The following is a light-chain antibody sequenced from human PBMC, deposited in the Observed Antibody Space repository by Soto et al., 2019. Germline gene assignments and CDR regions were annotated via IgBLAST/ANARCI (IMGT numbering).Light chain of an antibody. CDR1: SSEVGSYNL. CDR3: CAYATRELGV. V-gene: IGLV2-23*02. CDR2: EVS. J-gene: IGLJ2*01. Sequence: QSALTQPASVSGSPGQSITISCTGTSSEVGSYNLVSWYQQHPGKDPKLMIYEVSQRPSGVSDRFSGSKSGNTASLTISGLQAEDDADYLCCAYATRELGVFGGGTKVTVL.